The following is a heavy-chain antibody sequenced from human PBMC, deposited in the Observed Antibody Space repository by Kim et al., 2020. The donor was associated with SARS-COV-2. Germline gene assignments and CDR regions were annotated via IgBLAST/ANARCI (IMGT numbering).Heavy chain of an antibody. CDR1: GGSFSGYY. Sequence: SETLSLTCAVYGGSFSGYYWSWIRQPPGKGLEWIGEINHSGSTNYNPSLKSRVTISVDTSKNQFSLKLSSVTAADTAVYYCASYCSGGSCYADYYYGMDVWGQGTTVTVSS. V-gene: IGHV4-34*01. CDR2: INHSGST. D-gene: IGHD2-15*01. CDR3: ASYCSGGSCYADYYYGMDV. J-gene: IGHJ6*02.